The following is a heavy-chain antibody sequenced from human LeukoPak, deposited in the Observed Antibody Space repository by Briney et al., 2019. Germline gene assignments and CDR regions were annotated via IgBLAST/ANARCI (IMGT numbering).Heavy chain of an antibody. CDR3: ARGSGTHYYHYSMDV. Sequence: GGSLRLSRAASGFTFDNYALHWVRQAPGKGLEYVSGISSTGGSTTFANTVKDRFTISRDNSRNTLYLQMGSLRAEDMAVYYCARGSGTHYYHYSMDVWGQGTTVTVSS. J-gene: IGHJ6*02. CDR1: GFTFDNYA. D-gene: IGHD3-10*01. V-gene: IGHV3-64*01. CDR2: ISSTGGST.